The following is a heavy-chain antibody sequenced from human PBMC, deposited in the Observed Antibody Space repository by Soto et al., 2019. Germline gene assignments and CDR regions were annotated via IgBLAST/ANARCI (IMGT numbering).Heavy chain of an antibody. CDR3: ARGGGRYCSDGSCQVDY. V-gene: IGHV4-39*01. CDR1: GGSISSSSYY. D-gene: IGHD2-15*01. CDR2: IYYSGNT. Sequence: QLQLQESGPGLVKPSETLSLTCTVSGGSISSSSYYWGWIRQPPGKGLEWIGSIYYSGNTYYTPSLKSRVTISVDTSKNQFSLKLSSVTAADTAVYYCARGGGRYCSDGSCQVDYWGQGTLVTVSS. J-gene: IGHJ4*02.